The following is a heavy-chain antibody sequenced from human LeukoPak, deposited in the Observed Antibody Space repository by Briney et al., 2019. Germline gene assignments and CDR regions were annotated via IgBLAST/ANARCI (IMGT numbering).Heavy chain of an antibody. CDR3: ARHPSGGYSPFDY. CDR2: IYYSGST. V-gene: IGHV4-39*01. Sequence: PSETLSLTCTVSGGSISSSSYYWGWIRQPPGKGLEWIGSIYYSGSTYYNPSLKSRVTISVDTSKNQSSLKLSSVTAADTAVYYCARHPSGGYSPFDYWGQGTLVTVSS. J-gene: IGHJ4*02. CDR1: GGSISSSSYY. D-gene: IGHD6-13*01.